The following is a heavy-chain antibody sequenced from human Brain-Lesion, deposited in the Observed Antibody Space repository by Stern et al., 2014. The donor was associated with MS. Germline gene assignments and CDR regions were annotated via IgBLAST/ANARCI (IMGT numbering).Heavy chain of an antibody. Sequence: EVQLVESGGGLVQPGGSLRLSCAASGFTFSSYWMRWVRQAPGKGLEWVANIKQDGSEKYYVDSVKGRFTISRDNAKNSLYLQMNSLRAEDTAVYYCARDDGIAAAGYYFDYWGQGTLVTVSS. J-gene: IGHJ4*02. V-gene: IGHV3-7*03. D-gene: IGHD6-13*01. CDR3: ARDDGIAAAGYYFDY. CDR1: GFTFSSYW. CDR2: IKQDGSEK.